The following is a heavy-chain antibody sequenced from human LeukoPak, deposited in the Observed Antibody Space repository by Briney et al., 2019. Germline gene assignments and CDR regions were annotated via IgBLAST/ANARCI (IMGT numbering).Heavy chain of an antibody. CDR1: GFTVSSNY. D-gene: IGHD4-17*01. CDR3: ARDPSRTTPGAFDI. V-gene: IGHV3-53*01. Sequence: GGSLRLSCAASGFTVSSNYMSWVRQAPGKGLEWVSVIYSGGSTYYADSVKGRFTISRDNSKNTLYLQMNSLRAEDTAVYYCARDPSRTTPGAFDIWGQGTMVTVSS. CDR2: IYSGGST. J-gene: IGHJ3*02.